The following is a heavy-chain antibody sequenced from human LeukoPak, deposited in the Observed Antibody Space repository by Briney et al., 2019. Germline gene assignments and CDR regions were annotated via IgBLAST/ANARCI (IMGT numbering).Heavy chain of an antibody. J-gene: IGHJ4*02. V-gene: IGHV3-48*03. CDR1: GFTFSSHE. CDR2: ISSSAGTT. Sequence: GGSLRLSCAASGFTFSSHEMNWVRQAPGKGLEWVSYISSSAGTTYYADSVKGRFTISRDNAKNSLYLQMNSLRAEDTAVYYCARQQLQLWYDWGQGTLVTVSS. D-gene: IGHD5-18*01. CDR3: ARQQLQLWYD.